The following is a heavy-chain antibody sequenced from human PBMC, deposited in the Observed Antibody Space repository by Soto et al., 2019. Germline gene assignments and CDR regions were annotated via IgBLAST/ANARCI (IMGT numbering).Heavy chain of an antibody. Sequence: PSETLSLTCAVYGGSFSGDSWTWIRQPPGTGLEWIGEINHSGSTNYNPSLKSRVTISVDTSKNQFSLKLTSVTAADTAVYYCARDKITGLFDYWGQGALVTVSS. CDR1: GGSFSGDS. CDR2: INHSGST. V-gene: IGHV4-34*01. CDR3: ARDKITGLFDY. D-gene: IGHD2-8*02. J-gene: IGHJ4*02.